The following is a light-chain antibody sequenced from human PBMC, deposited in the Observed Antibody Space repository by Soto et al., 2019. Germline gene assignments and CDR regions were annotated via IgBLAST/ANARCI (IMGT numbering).Light chain of an antibody. J-gene: IGKJ1*01. Sequence: DIQMTQSPSTLSASVGDRVTITCRASQSISSWLAWYQQKPGKAPKLLIYKASSLESGVPSRFSGSGSATKFTLTISSLQPDDFATYYYQKYNSSWTFGQGTKVEIK. CDR1: QSISSW. V-gene: IGKV1-5*03. CDR3: QKYNSSWT. CDR2: KAS.